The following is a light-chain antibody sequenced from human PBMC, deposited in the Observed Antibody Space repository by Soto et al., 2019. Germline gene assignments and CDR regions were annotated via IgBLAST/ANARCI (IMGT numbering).Light chain of an antibody. CDR1: SSDIGGYKY. CDR3: SSYTSNTTPYV. V-gene: IGLV2-14*03. J-gene: IGLJ1*01. Sequence: QSVLTQPASVSGSPGQSITISCTGSSSDIGGYKYVSWYQHHPGKAPKLMIYDVSNRPSGVSNRFSGSKSGDTASLTISGLQAEDEADYYCSSYTSNTTPYVFGTGTQLTVL. CDR2: DVS.